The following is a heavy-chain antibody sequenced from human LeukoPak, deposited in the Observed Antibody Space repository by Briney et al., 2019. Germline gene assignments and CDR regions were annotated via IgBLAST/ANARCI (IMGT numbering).Heavy chain of an antibody. J-gene: IGHJ4*02. CDR2: INPNSGGI. V-gene: IGHV1-2*02. D-gene: IGHD6-6*01. CDR1: GYTFTGYY. CDR3: ARDWGSYSSSSFDY. Sequence: ASVKVSCKASGYTFTGYYMHWVRQAPGQGLEWMGWINPNSGGINYAQEFQGRVTMTRDTSISTAYMELSRLRSDDTAVYYCARDWGSYSSSSFDYWGQGTLVTVSS.